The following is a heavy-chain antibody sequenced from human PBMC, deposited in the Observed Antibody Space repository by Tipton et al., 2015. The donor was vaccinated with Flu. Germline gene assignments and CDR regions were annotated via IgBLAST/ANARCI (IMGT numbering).Heavy chain of an antibody. CDR2: ISTYNGNT. Sequence: QLVQSGAEVKKPGASVKVSCKASGYPFTDHGISWVRQAPGQGLEWMGWISTYNGNTNYAQKIQGRVTMTTDTSTSTAYMELRSLRSDDTAVYYCAKDGGRCSSPNCHPSGDWGQGTMVTVSS. D-gene: IGHD2-2*01. CDR1: GYPFTDHG. V-gene: IGHV1-18*04. J-gene: IGHJ4*02. CDR3: AKDGGRCSSPNCHPSGD.